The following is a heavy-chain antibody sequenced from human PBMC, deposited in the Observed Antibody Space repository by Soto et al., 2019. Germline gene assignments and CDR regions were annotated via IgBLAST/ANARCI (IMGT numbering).Heavy chain of an antibody. J-gene: IGHJ4*02. Sequence: QVQLVESGGGVVQPGRSLRLSCAASGFTFSSYAMHWVRQAPGKGLEWVAVISYDGSNKYYADSVKGRFTISRDNSQNTLYLQMNSLRAEDTAVYYCATSYGYWGQGTLVTVSS. V-gene: IGHV3-30-3*01. CDR1: GFTFSSYA. D-gene: IGHD4-17*01. CDR2: ISYDGSNK. CDR3: ATSYGY.